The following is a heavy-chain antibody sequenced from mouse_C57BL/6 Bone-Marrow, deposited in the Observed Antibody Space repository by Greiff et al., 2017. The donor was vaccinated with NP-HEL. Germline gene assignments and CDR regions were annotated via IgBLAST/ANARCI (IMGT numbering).Heavy chain of an antibody. V-gene: IGHV1-75*01. CDR2: IFPGNGST. J-gene: IGHJ1*03. D-gene: IGHD1-1*01. CDR3: AREVYYYGSRYIFYWYFDV. CDR1: GYTFTDYY. Sequence: QVQLQQPGPELVKPGASVKISCKASGYTFTDYYINWVKQRPGQGLEWIGWIFPGNGSTNYNEKFKGKATLTVDKSSSTAYMLLSSLTSEDSAVYICAREVYYYGSRYIFYWYFDVGGRGTGITVTA.